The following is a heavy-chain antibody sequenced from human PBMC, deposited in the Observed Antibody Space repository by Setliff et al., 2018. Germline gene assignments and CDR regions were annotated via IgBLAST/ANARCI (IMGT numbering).Heavy chain of an antibody. J-gene: IGHJ4*02. Sequence: SETLSLTCTVSGGSVSSGSYYWAWIRQPAGKGLGWIGHIYTRGSANYNLSLKSRVTISTDASKNQFSLTLTSVTAADTAMYYCGRGRFYYDDNDFSWGQGTLVTVSS. V-gene: IGHV4-61*09. CDR3: GRGRFYYDDNDFS. D-gene: IGHD3-22*01. CDR1: GGSVSSGSYY. CDR2: IYTRGSA.